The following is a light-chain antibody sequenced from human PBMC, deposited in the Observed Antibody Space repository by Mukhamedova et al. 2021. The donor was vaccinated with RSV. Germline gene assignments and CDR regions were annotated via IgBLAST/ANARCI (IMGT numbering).Light chain of an antibody. Sequence: GKAPKILIHRTSELQSGVPSRFSGSGYGSYFTLTISSLQPEDFATYHYQQSDSLPLTFGGGTKVEMK. CDR2: RTS. CDR3: QQSDSLPLT. J-gene: IGKJ4*01. V-gene: IGKV1D-12*01.